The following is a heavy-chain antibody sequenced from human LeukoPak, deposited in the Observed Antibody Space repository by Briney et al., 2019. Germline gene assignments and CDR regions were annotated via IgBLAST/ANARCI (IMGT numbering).Heavy chain of an antibody. CDR1: GVSFKDYY. Sequence: GGSLRLSCAASGVSFKDYYWSWIRQVPGEGLEWISYINVNGGSMQYADSVKGRFSISRDNPKNSLSLEMNSLRAEDTAVYYCARGLRILADGSYYFDYWGQGTLVTVSS. V-gene: IGHV3-11*01. J-gene: IGHJ4*02. CDR3: ARGLRILADGSYYFDY. D-gene: IGHD3-3*02. CDR2: INVNGGSM.